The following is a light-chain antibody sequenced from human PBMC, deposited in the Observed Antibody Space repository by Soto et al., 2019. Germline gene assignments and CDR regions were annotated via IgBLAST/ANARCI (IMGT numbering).Light chain of an antibody. V-gene: IGKV3-20*01. Sequence: IVLTQSPGTLSLSPGERATLSCRASQSVSSTYIAWYQQNHGQAPRLLIYGASSKATGIPDRFSGSGSGTDFTLTISRLEPEEFAVYFCQQYGRSPPFTFGQGTKVEIK. J-gene: IGKJ2*01. CDR1: QSVSSTY. CDR3: QQYGRSPPFT. CDR2: GAS.